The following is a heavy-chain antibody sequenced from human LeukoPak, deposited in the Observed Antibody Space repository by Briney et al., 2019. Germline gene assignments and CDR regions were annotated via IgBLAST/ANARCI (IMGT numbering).Heavy chain of an antibody. CDR3: AKGGMSGSYQAFDY. CDR1: GFTFDDYA. V-gene: IGHV3-9*03. CDR2: ISWNSGSI. D-gene: IGHD1-26*01. Sequence: PGRSLRLSCAASGFTFDDYAMHWVRQAPGKGLEWVSGISWNSGSIGYADSVKGRFTISRDNAKNSLYLQMNSLRAEDMALYYCAKGGMSGSYQAFDYWGQGTLVTVSS. J-gene: IGHJ4*02.